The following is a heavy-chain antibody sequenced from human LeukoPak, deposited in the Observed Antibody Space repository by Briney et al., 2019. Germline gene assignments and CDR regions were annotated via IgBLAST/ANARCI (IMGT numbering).Heavy chain of an antibody. D-gene: IGHD3-10*01. V-gene: IGHV3-30*03. Sequence: GGSLRLSCAASGFTFNTYGMHWVRQAPGKGLEWVAVISYDGGSKYYADSVKGRFTISRDNSKNTLFLQMNSLRHEDTAMFYCARDANYFGSGMTFNWFDPWGQGTLVTVSS. CDR1: GFTFNTYG. CDR2: ISYDGGSK. CDR3: ARDANYFGSGMTFNWFDP. J-gene: IGHJ5*02.